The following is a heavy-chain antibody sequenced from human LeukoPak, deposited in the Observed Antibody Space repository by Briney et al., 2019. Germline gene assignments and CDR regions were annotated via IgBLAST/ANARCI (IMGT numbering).Heavy chain of an antibody. Sequence: GGSLRLSCAASGFTFSSYSMNWVRQAPGKGLEWVSYISSSSSTIYYADSVKGRFAISRDNAKNSLYLQMNSLRAEDTAVYYCARDPGDSSGYAFDIWGQGTMVTVSS. CDR3: ARDPGDSSGYAFDI. CDR1: GFTFSSYS. J-gene: IGHJ3*02. V-gene: IGHV3-48*01. D-gene: IGHD3-22*01. CDR2: ISSSSSTI.